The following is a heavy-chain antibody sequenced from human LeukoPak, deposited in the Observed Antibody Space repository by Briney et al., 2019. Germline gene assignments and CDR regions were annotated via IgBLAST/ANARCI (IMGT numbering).Heavy chain of an antibody. Sequence: GGSLRLSCAASGFTFSNYGMHWVRQAPGKGLEWVAFIQYDGSDKYYADSVKGRFTISRDNSKNTLYLQMNSLRAEDTAVFYCAKSGVVPATMGYWGQGTLVTVSS. D-gene: IGHD2-2*01. V-gene: IGHV3-30*02. CDR1: GFTFSNYG. CDR2: IQYDGSDK. CDR3: AKSGVVPATMGY. J-gene: IGHJ4*02.